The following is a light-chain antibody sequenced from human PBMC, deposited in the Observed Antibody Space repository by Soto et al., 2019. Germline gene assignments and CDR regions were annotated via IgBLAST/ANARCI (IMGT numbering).Light chain of an antibody. V-gene: IGKV2-24*01. Sequence: DIVLTPTLFSSPVTLGQPASISCTSSQSLVQSDGNTYLTWLQQRPGQPPRLLIYMISNRFSGVSDRCSGSGAGTDFTLKISRVEADDVGVYYCMQATQAYTFGQGTKLEIK. CDR2: MIS. CDR1: QSLVQSDGNTY. J-gene: IGKJ2*01. CDR3: MQATQAYT.